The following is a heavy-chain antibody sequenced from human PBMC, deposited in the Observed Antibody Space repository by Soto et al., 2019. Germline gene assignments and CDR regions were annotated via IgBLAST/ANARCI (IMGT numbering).Heavy chain of an antibody. Sequence: PSETLSLTCTVSGGSISSYYWSWIRQPPGKGLEWIGYIYYSGSTNYNPSLKSRVTISVDTSKNQFSLKLSSVTAADTAVYYCAAYSSGRVGVYWGQGTLVTVSS. J-gene: IGHJ4*02. D-gene: IGHD6-19*01. CDR3: AAYSSGRVGVY. V-gene: IGHV4-59*01. CDR1: GGSISSYY. CDR2: IYYSGST.